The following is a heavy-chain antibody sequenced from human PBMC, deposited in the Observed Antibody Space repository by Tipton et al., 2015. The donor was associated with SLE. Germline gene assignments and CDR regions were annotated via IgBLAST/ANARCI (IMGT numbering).Heavy chain of an antibody. V-gene: IGHV3-66*02. J-gene: IGHJ4*02. CDR3: ARGPGYNSGWYERFFDY. D-gene: IGHD6-19*01. CDR2: IYSGGST. Sequence: SLRLSCAASGFTFSSYWMHWVRQAPGKGLEWVSIIYSGGSTFYADSVKGRFTISRDNSKNTVYLQMNTLRGDDTAVYYCARGPGYNSGWYERFFDYWGQGTLAAVSS. CDR1: GFTFSSYW.